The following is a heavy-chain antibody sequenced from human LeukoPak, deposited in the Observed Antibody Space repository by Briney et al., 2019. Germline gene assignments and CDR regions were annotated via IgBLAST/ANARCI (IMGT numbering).Heavy chain of an antibody. Sequence: PSETLSLTCTVSDDSISDYYRGWIRQPPGKGLEWIGYIHNSGTSTYNLSLKRRVTISADTSKNQFSLKLNSMTTADTAVYYCTRGAGWLIDYWGQGILVTVSS. V-gene: IGHV4-59*01. CDR1: DDSISDYY. J-gene: IGHJ4*02. D-gene: IGHD3-16*01. CDR2: IHNSGTS. CDR3: TRGAGWLIDY.